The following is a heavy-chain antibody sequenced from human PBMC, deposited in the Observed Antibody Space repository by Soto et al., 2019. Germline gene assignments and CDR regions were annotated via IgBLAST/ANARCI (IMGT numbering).Heavy chain of an antibody. CDR1: GGSISSSNW. J-gene: IGHJ6*02. V-gene: IGHV4-4*02. CDR2: IYHSGST. CDR3: ARDFTIAAAGTPYYYGMDV. D-gene: IGHD6-13*01. Sequence: SETLSLACAVSGGSISSSNWWSWVRQPPGKGLEWIGEIYHSGSTNYNPSLKSRVTISVDKSKNQFSLKLSSVTAADTAVYYCARDFTIAAAGTPYYYGMDVWGQGTTVTVSS.